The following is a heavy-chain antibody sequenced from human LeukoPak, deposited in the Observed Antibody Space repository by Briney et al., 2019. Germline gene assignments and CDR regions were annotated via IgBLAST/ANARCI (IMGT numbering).Heavy chain of an antibody. Sequence: SVKVSCKASRGTFSSYAISWVRQAPGQGLEWMGGIIPIFGTANYAQKFQGRVTITADESTSTAYMELSSLRSEDTAVYYCARLSIAARGFWDWGQGTLVTVSS. CDR1: RGTFSSYA. D-gene: IGHD6-6*01. J-gene: IGHJ4*02. CDR3: ARLSIAARGFWD. CDR2: IIPIFGTA. V-gene: IGHV1-69*13.